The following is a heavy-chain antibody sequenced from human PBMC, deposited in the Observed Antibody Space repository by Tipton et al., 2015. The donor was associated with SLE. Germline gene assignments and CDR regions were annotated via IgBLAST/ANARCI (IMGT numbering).Heavy chain of an antibody. D-gene: IGHD2-21*01. CDR2: ISYDGSNK. Sequence: SLRLSCAASGFTFSNYNMNWVRQAPGKGLEWVAVISYDGSNKYYADSVKGRFTISRDNSKNTLYLQMNSLRTEDTAVYYCAREGDFGYWGQGTLVTVSS. CDR1: GFTFSNYN. J-gene: IGHJ4*02. CDR3: AREGDFGY. V-gene: IGHV3-30*03.